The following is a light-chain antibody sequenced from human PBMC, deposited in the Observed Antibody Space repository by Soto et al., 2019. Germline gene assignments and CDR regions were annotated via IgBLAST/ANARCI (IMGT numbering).Light chain of an antibody. CDR1: ESLAYSDGNTY. Sequence: DVVMTQSPLSLPVTLGQPASISCRSSESLAYSDGNTYLAWYQQKPGLAPRLLIYDAYSRATGISDRFSGSGSGTDFILTISSLQPDDFATYYCQHYNVYPWTFGQGTKVDIK. CDR2: DAY. V-gene: IGKV2-30*01. J-gene: IGKJ1*01. CDR3: QHYNVYPWT.